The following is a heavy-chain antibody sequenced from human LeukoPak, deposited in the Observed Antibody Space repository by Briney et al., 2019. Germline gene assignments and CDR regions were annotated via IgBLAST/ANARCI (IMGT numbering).Heavy chain of an antibody. CDR2: ISTSGDRT. J-gene: IGHJ3*02. V-gene: IGHV3-23*01. D-gene: IGHD5-18*01. CDR1: AFTFSSYA. CDR3: AQRNTATNAFDI. Sequence: PGGSLRLSCAASAFTFSSYAMNWVRQAPGKGLEWVSGISTSGDRTYYADSVKGRFTISRDNSKNTLYLQMNNLRAEDTAGYYCAQRNTATNAFDIWGQGTVVTVTS.